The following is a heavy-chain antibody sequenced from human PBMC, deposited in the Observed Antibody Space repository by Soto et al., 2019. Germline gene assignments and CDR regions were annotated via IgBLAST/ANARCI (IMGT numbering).Heavy chain of an antibody. CDR2: ISWNSGSI. Sequence: GGSLRLSCAASGFTFDDYAMHWVRQAPGKGLEWVSGISWNSGSIGYADSVKGRLTISRDNAKNSLYLQMNSLRAEDTALYYCAKDIRRGCSGGSCYSGAFDIWGQGTMVTVSS. V-gene: IGHV3-9*01. CDR3: AKDIRRGCSGGSCYSGAFDI. CDR1: GFTFDDYA. D-gene: IGHD2-15*01. J-gene: IGHJ3*02.